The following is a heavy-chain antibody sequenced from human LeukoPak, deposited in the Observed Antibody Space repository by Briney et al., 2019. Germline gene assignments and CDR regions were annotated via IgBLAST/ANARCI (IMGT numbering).Heavy chain of an antibody. J-gene: IGHJ4*02. CDR1: GGSFGDYY. CDR2: IYTSGST. V-gene: IGHV4-4*07. D-gene: IGHD2-15*01. CDR3: ARDLVAFDY. Sequence: SETLSLTCTVSGGSFGDYYWSWIRQPAGKGLEWIGRIYTSGSTNYNPSLKSRVTMSLDMSKNQFSLKLNSVAAADTAVYYCARDLVAFDYWGQGALVIVSS.